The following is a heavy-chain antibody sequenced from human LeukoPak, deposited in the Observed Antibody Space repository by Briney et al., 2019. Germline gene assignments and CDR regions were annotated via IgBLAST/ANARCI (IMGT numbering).Heavy chain of an antibody. J-gene: IGHJ4*02. CDR2: IYYSGST. V-gene: IGHV4-59*01. CDR1: GGSISSYY. D-gene: IGHD2-15*01. Sequence: EXLSLTCTVSGGSISSYYWSWIRQPPGKGLEWIGYIYYSGSTNYNPSLKSRVTISVDTSKNQFSLKLSSVTAADTAVYYCARGARYCSGGSCYEYWGQGTLVTVSS. CDR3: ARGARYCSGGSCYEY.